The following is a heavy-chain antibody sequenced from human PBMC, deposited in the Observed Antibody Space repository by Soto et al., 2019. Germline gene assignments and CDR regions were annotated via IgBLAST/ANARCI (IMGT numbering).Heavy chain of an antibody. Sequence: QVQLQESGPGLVKPSQTLSLTCTVSGGSISSGGYYWSWIRQHPGKGLEWIGYIYYSGSTYYNPSIKRRVTISVDTSKNQFSLKLSSVTAADTAVYYCARGLRMVRGVIIIAIFDYWGQGTLVTVSS. V-gene: IGHV4-31*03. J-gene: IGHJ4*02. D-gene: IGHD3-10*01. CDR3: ARGLRMVRGVIIIAIFDY. CDR2: IYYSGST. CDR1: GGSISSGGYY.